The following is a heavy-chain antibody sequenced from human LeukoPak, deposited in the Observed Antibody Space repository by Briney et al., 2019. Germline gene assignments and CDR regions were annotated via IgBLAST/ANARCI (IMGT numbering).Heavy chain of an antibody. CDR1: GFTFSSYA. Sequence: GGSLRLSSAASGFTFSSYAMSWVRQAPGKGLEWVSAISGSGGSTYYADSVKGRFTISRANSKNTLYLHMNSLRAEDTAVYYCAKDLGHYVVVTAIPGYWGQGTLVTVSS. J-gene: IGHJ4*02. CDR2: ISGSGGST. CDR3: AKDLGHYVVVTAIPGY. D-gene: IGHD2-21*02. V-gene: IGHV3-23*01.